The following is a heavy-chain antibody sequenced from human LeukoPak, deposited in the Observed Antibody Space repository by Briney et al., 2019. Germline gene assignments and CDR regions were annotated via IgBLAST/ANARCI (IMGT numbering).Heavy chain of an antibody. D-gene: IGHD3-22*01. CDR3: ARDYGEYYYDSSGYYGGFDY. V-gene: IGHV3-30*03. CDR1: GFTFSRYG. J-gene: IGHJ4*02. CDR2: ISYDGSNK. Sequence: GGSLRLSCAATGFTFSRYGMHWVRQAPGKGLEWVAQISYDGSNKHYGDSVKGRFTIARDNSKNTLFLQMNSLRGEDTAVYYCARDYGEYYYDSSGYYGGFDYWGQGTLVTVSS.